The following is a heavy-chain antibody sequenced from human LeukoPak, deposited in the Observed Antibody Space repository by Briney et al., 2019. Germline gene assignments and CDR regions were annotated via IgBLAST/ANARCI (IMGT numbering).Heavy chain of an antibody. D-gene: IGHD6-13*01. CDR3: ARHLYSSSWPQFDP. V-gene: IGHV4-59*08. Sequence: SETLSLTCTVSGGSISSYYWSWIRQPPGKGLEWIGYIYYSGSTNYNPSLKSRVTISVDTSKNQFSLKLSSVTAADTAVYYCARHLYSSSWPQFDPWGQGTLVTVSS. CDR2: IYYSGST. CDR1: GGSISSYY. J-gene: IGHJ5*02.